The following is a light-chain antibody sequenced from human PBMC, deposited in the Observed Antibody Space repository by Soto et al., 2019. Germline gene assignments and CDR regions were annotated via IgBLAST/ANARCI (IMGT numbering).Light chain of an antibody. CDR2: YDS. V-gene: IGLV3-21*04. CDR3: QVCDSSRDPVYV. Sequence: SYELTQPPSVSVAPGKTARITCGGNNIGSKSVHWYQQKPGQAPVLVIYYDSDRPSGIPERFSGSNSGNTATLTISRVEAGDEADYYCQVCDSSRDPVYVFGTGTKLTVL. J-gene: IGLJ1*01. CDR1: NIGSKS.